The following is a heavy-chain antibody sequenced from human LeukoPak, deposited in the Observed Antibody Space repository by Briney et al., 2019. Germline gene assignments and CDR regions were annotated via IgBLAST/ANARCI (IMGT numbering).Heavy chain of an antibody. CDR1: GYSISSGYY. D-gene: IGHD6-19*01. CDR2: MYHSGST. J-gene: IGHJ4*02. V-gene: IGHV4-38-2*01. CDR3: ARQGGGWRLDY. Sequence: SETLSLTCAVSGYSISSGYYWGWIRQPPGKGLEWIGTMYHSGSTYYNPSLRSRVTISVDTSKNQFSLELSSVTAADTAVYYCARQGGGWRLDYWGQGTPVTVSS.